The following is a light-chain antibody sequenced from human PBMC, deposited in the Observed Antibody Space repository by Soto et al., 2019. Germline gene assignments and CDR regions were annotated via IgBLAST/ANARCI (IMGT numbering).Light chain of an antibody. J-gene: IGKJ1*01. CDR1: QGISNS. Sequence: DIQMTQSPSSLSASVGDRVTITCRASQGISNSLAWYQQKPGKVPTLLIYSTSTLQSGVPSRFSGSGSGTVFTLTISSLQPEDVATYYCQKYNIAPPTFGQGTKVEIK. CDR3: QKYNIAPPT. CDR2: STS. V-gene: IGKV1-27*01.